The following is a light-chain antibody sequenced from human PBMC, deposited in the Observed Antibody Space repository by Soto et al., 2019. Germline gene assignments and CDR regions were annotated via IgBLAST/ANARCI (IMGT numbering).Light chain of an antibody. J-gene: IGKJ1*01. V-gene: IGKV3-20*01. Sequence: EIVLTDCPATLSRTPWERATLSCRASQIIGNNYLALYQQRPGQAPRLLIYGVFSRAAGIPDRISGSGSGTDFTLPISRLGPEDFAVYYCQLYGRQPKFGQGPNVAIK. CDR3: QLYGRQPK. CDR2: GVF. CDR1: QIIGNNY.